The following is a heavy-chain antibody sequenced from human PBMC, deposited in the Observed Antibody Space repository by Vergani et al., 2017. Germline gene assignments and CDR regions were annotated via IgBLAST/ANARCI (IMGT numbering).Heavy chain of an antibody. D-gene: IGHD6-19*01. J-gene: IGHJ3*02. CDR1: GGSISSYY. Sequence: QVQLQESGPGLVKPSETLSLTCTVSGGSISSYYWSWIRQPPGKGLEWIGRIYTSGSTNYNPSLKSRVTISVDTSKNQFSLKLSSVTAADTAVYYCAREGEKGSSGWRNAAFDIWGQGTMVTVSS. V-gene: IGHV4-4*07. CDR3: AREGEKGSSGWRNAAFDI. CDR2: IYTSGST.